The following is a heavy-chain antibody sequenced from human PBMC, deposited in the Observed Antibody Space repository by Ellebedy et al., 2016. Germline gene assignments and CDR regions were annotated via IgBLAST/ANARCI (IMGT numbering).Heavy chain of an antibody. CDR3: RPGHYFDH. Sequence: GESLKISXAVSGLPFSTFFMTWVRQAPGKGLEWVSTINGRGDKTDFADSVRGRFTISRDNSQDTLYLHMRSLRAEDTAVYFCRPGHYFDHWGQGTLVTVSS. J-gene: IGHJ4*02. CDR1: GLPFSTFF. CDR2: INGRGDKT. V-gene: IGHV3-23*01.